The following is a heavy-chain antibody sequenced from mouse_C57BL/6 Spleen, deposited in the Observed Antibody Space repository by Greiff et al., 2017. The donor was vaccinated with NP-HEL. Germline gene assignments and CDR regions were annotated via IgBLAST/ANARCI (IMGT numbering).Heavy chain of an antibody. V-gene: IGHV1-47*01. J-gene: IGHJ2*01. Sequence: VQLQQSGAELVKPGASVKMSCKASGYTFTTYPIEWTKQTHGKSLEWIGNFHPYNDDTKYNEKFKGKATLTVEKSSSTVYLELSRLTSDDSAVYYCARRGNYDGPYFDYWGQGTTLTVAS. D-gene: IGHD2-3*01. CDR2: FHPYNDDT. CDR3: ARRGNYDGPYFDY. CDR1: GYTFTTYP.